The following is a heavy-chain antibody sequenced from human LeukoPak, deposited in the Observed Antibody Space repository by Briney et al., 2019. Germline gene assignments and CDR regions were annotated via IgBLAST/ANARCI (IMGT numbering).Heavy chain of an antibody. V-gene: IGHV4-34*01. CDR2: INHRGST. CDR1: GGSFSGYY. CDR3: AAGYLSSWYYFDY. J-gene: IGHJ4*02. Sequence: PSETLSLTCAVYGGSFSGYYWSWIRQPPGKGLEWIGEINHRGSTNYNPSLKSRVTVSLDTSKNQFSLKLSSVTAADTAVYYCAAGYLSSWYYFDYWGQGTLVTVSS. D-gene: IGHD6-13*01.